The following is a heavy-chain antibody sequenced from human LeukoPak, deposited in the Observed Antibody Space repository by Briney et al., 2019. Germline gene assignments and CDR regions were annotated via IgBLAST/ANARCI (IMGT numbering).Heavy chain of an antibody. J-gene: IGHJ4*02. CDR1: GFTFSSYW. Sequence: PGGSLRLSCAASGFTFSSYWMTWVRQAPGRGLECGANIKGDGREKYYADSVRRHFTISRDNAKNSLYLQMNSLRDEDTAVYSCARDPSRGLYYFDHWGPGTLVTVSS. CDR2: IKGDGREK. CDR3: ARDPSRGLYYFDH. V-gene: IGHV3-7*01. D-gene: IGHD3/OR15-3a*01.